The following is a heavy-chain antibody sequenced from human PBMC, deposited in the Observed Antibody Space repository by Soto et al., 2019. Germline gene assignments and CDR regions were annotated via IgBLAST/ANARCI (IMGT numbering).Heavy chain of an antibody. V-gene: IGHV3-23*01. D-gene: IGHD6-25*01. Sequence: PGGCLRLSCAASGFTFSSYAISWVPHAPWKGLEWVSDISGSGGSTYSADSVKGRFTISRDNSKNTLYLQMNSLRAEDTAVYYCAKRPTGRSSVHHNHTDYWGQGTLVTVSS. CDR2: ISGSGGST. CDR3: AKRPTGRSSVHHNHTDY. J-gene: IGHJ4*02. CDR1: GFTFSSYA.